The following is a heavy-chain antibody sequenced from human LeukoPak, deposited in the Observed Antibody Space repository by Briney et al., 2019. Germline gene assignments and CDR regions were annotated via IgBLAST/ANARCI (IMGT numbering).Heavy chain of an antibody. D-gene: IGHD1-26*01. Sequence: ASVRVSCKASGYTFTGYYIHWVRQAPGQGLECIRWINPNSGGTNYAQNFQGRVTMTRDTSISTAYMELSRLRSDDTAVYYCARERSSGSYSNWFDPWGQGTLVTVSS. CDR3: ARERSSGSYSNWFDP. CDR2: INPNSGGT. CDR1: GYTFTGYY. J-gene: IGHJ5*02. V-gene: IGHV1-2*02.